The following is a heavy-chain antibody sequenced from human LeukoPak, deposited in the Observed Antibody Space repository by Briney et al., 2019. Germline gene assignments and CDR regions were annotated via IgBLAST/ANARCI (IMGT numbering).Heavy chain of an antibody. CDR1: GFTFNTYS. CDR3: ARDQGNYGGNYFDY. CDR2: INWNGGST. D-gene: IGHD4-23*01. Sequence: PGGSLRLSCAASGFTFNTYSMNWVRQVPGKGLEWVSGINWNGGSTGYADSVKGRFTISRDNAKNSLYLQMSRLRAEDTAVYYCARDQGNYGGNYFDYWGQGTLVTVSS. J-gene: IGHJ4*02. V-gene: IGHV3-20*04.